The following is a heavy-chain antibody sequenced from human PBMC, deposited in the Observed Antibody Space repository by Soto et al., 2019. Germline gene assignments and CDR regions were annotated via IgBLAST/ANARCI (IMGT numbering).Heavy chain of an antibody. J-gene: IGHJ3*02. V-gene: IGHV1-2*02. CDR1: GYPVTAYY. Sequence: QLHLVQSGAVVKKPGASVTVSCSASGYPVTAYYMHWVRQAPGRGLEGMGGINPATGAAKYTQTFQGRETMARDTSTSTIFKGLSGLTCGDTAVFSCARGGGVGVAGSAAFDMWGQGTLVTVSS. CDR2: INPATGAA. CDR3: ARGGGVGVAGSAAFDM. D-gene: IGHD3-3*01.